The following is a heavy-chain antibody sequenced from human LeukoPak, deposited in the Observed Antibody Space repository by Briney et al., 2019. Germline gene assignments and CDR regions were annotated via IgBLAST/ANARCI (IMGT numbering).Heavy chain of an antibody. J-gene: IGHJ5*02. CDR2: INHSGST. CDR3: AREYSSSFYNWFDP. Sequence: SETLSLTCAVYGGSFSGYYWSWIRQPPGKGLEWIGEINHSGSTNYSPSLKSRVTISVDTSKNQFSLKLSSVTAADTAVYYCAREYSSSFYNWFDPWGQGTLVTVSS. D-gene: IGHD6-13*01. V-gene: IGHV4-34*01. CDR1: GGSFSGYY.